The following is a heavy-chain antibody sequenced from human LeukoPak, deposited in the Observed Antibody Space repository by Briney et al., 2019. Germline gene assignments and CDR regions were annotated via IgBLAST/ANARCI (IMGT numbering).Heavy chain of an antibody. CDR2: ISGSGGST. CDR1: GFTFSSYA. Sequence: GGSLRLSCAASGFTFSSYAMSWVRQAPGKGLEWVSAISGSGGSTCYADSVKGRFTISRDNSKNTLYLQMNSLRAEDTAVYYCAKSFGGYDILTGYYEYYAFDIWGQGTMVTVSS. CDR3: AKSFGGYDILTGYYEYYAFDI. D-gene: IGHD3-9*01. J-gene: IGHJ3*02. V-gene: IGHV3-23*01.